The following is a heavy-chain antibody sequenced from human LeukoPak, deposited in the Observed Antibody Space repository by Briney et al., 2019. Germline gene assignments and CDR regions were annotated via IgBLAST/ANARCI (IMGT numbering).Heavy chain of an antibody. D-gene: IGHD4-23*01. CDR2: INDRGQT. CDR3: ARDPTTVVTTPYYFDF. J-gene: IGHJ4*02. V-gene: IGHV4-34*01. CDR1: GGSISSYY. Sequence: PSETLSLTCTVSGGSISSYYWSWIRQSPGKGLEWIGEINDRGQTNYNPSLESRVTISVDTSKKQFSLKLNSVTAADTAVYYCARDPTTVVTTPYYFDFWGQGTMVTVSS.